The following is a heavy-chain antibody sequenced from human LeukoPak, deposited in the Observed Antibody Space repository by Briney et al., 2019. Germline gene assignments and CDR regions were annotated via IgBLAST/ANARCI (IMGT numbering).Heavy chain of an antibody. V-gene: IGHV1-2*02. CDR3: ASSDGYNKAGYYYYMDV. Sequence: ASVKVSCKASGYTLTAYYMHWVRQAPGQGLEWMEWINPNTGGTNYAQKFQGRVTMTWDTSISTAYMELRGLRSDDTAVFYCASSDGYNKAGYYYYMDVWGKGATVTVSS. CDR2: INPNTGGT. J-gene: IGHJ6*03. CDR1: GYTLTAYY. D-gene: IGHD5-24*01.